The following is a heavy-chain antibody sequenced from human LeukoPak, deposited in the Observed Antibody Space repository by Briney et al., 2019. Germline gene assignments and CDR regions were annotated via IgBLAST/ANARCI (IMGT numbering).Heavy chain of an antibody. CDR2: INHSGST. D-gene: IGHD3-3*01. V-gene: IGHV4-34*01. J-gene: IGHJ5*02. Sequence: KPSETLSLTCALYGGSFSGYYWSWIRQPPGKGLEWIGEINHSGSTNYNPSLKSRVTISVDTSKNQFSLKLSSVTAADTAVYYCARRSFPYYDFWSGWYNWFDPWGQGTLVTVSS. CDR1: GGSFSGYY. CDR3: ARRSFPYYDFWSGWYNWFDP.